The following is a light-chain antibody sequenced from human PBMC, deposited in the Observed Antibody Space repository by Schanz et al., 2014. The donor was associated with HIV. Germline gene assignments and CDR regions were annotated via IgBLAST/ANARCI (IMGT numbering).Light chain of an antibody. CDR3: QQANSFPRT. V-gene: IGKV1-5*03. CDR2: QTS. CDR1: QSINRR. J-gene: IGKJ1*01. Sequence: DIQMTQSPSTLSASVGDRVTITCRASQSINRRLAWYQQKQGAAPKLLIYQTSSLETEVPSRFSGSGSGTEFTLTISSLQSEDFATYFCQQANSFPRTFGQGTKVEIK.